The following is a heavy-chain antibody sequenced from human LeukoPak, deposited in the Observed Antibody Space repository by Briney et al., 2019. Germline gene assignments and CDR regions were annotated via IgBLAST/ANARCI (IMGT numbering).Heavy chain of an antibody. CDR1: GFTFSSYA. CDR2: ISPSGGGA. Sequence: GGSLRLSCAVSGFTFSSYAMSWVRQAPGKGLEWVSVISPSGGGADYADSVKGRFTISRDNSKKTLYLLMNSLRAEDTAVYYCAKTPAAILVIDAFDIWGQGTMVTVSS. CDR3: AKTPAAILVIDAFDI. J-gene: IGHJ3*02. D-gene: IGHD2-2*02. V-gene: IGHV3-23*01.